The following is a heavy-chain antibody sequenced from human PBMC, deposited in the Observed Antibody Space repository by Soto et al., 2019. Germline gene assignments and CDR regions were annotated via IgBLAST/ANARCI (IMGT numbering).Heavy chain of an antibody. CDR1: GFTFSSYA. Sequence: GGSLRLSCAASGFTFSSYAMHWVRQAPGKGLEWVAVISYDGSNKYYADSVKGRFTISRDNSKNTLYLQMNSLRAEDTAVYYCARDGGGETKQWLVLGRYYYYGMDVWGQGTTVTVSS. D-gene: IGHD6-19*01. CDR3: ARDGGGETKQWLVLGRYYYYGMDV. CDR2: ISYDGSNK. J-gene: IGHJ6*02. V-gene: IGHV3-30-3*01.